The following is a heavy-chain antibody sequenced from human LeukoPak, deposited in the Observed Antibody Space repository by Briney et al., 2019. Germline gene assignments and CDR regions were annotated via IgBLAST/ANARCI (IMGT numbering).Heavy chain of an antibody. V-gene: IGHV1-8*01. D-gene: IGHD3-3*01. CDR2: INPNSGNT. J-gene: IGHJ4*02. CDR1: GYPFTTHD. Sequence: VSVTVSCTASGYPFTTHDITWVRQAPGQGLQWLGWINPNSGNTDYAQKFQDRVFMTTDSSINTAYLELRSLKSEDTAVYYCARGVPTLWNGYFTEFDHWGQGTLVTVSS. CDR3: ARGVPTLWNGYFTEFDH.